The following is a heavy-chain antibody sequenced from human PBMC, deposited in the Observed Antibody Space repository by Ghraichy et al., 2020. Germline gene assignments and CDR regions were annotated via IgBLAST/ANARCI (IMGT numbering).Heavy chain of an antibody. CDR3: ARFGVKTATPNY. J-gene: IGHJ4*01. CDR2: ISTEGDRI. Sequence: GRGAPGEGGGWVACISTEGDRICYAGSVRGRCTISRDNAKKALYLQMSSLRDEDTAVYYCARFGVKTATPNYWGHGTMVTVSS. V-gene: IGHV3-48*02. D-gene: IGHD2-15*01.